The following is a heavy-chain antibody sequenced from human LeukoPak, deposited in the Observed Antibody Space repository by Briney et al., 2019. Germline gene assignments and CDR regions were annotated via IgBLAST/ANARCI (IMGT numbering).Heavy chain of an antibody. Sequence: PSETLSLTCAVYGGSFSGYYWTWIRQPPGKGLEWIGEINHSANTHYNPSLKSRVTISLDTSKSQFSLNLSSVTAADTAAFYCARGRYSGFFDYWGQGTLVTVSS. CDR3: ARGRYSGFFDY. D-gene: IGHD5-12*01. CDR2: INHSANT. J-gene: IGHJ4*02. V-gene: IGHV4-34*01. CDR1: GGSFSGYY.